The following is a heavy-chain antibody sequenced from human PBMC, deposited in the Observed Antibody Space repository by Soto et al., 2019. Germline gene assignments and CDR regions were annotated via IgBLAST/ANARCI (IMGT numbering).Heavy chain of an antibody. CDR3: VHRRKIYDSVWCDYRYDCFDY. CDR2: TYWNNDN. CDR1: GFSLSTTGMG. J-gene: IGHJ4*02. V-gene: IGHV2-5*01. D-gene: IGHD3-16*02. Sequence: QITLKESGPTLVKPTQTLTLTCTFSGFSLSTTGMGVGWIRQPPGKALEWLALTYWNNDNRYSPSLKSRLSITRDTSKNQVVLTMTNMSPVDTATYFCVHRRKIYDSVWCDYRYDCFDYWGQGSLVTVSS.